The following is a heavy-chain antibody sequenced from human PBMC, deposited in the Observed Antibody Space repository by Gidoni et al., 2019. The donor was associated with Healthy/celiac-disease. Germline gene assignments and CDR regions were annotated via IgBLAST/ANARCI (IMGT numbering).Heavy chain of an antibody. D-gene: IGHD6-13*01. CDR1: GGSISSSSYY. V-gene: IGHV4-39*01. CDR2: IYYSGST. CDR3: ARLRVAAAADYFDY. J-gene: IGHJ4*02. Sequence: QLQLQESGPGLVKPSETLSLTCTVSGGSISSSSYYWGWIRQPPGKGLEWIGSIYYSGSTYYNPSLKSRVTISVDTSKNQFSLKLSSVTAADTAVYYCARLRVAAAADYFDYWGQGTLVTVSS.